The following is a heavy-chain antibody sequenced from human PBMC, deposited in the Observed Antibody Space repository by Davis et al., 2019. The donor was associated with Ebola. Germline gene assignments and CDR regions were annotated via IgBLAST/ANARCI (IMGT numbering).Heavy chain of an antibody. CDR2: TYYNSKWYS. V-gene: IGHV6-1*01. CDR1: GDSVSSGG. Sequence: HSQTLSLTCAIPGDSVSSGGWNWIRQSPSRGLEWLGRTYYNSKWYSDYAVSLKSRIHINVDTSKNQFSLQLNSVTPEDTAVYYCARGWLRTGFDYWGQGAPVTVSS. CDR3: ARGWLRTGFDY. J-gene: IGHJ4*02. D-gene: IGHD5-12*01.